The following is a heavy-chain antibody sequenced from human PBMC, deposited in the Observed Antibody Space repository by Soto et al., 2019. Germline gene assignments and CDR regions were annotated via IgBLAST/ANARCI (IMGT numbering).Heavy chain of an antibody. D-gene: IGHD6-19*01. V-gene: IGHV1-3*01. CDR3: AADHPYSSGWYFY. CDR2: INAGNGNT. J-gene: IGHJ4*02. Sequence: QVQLVQSGAEVKKPGASVKVSCKASGYTFTSYAMHWVRQAPGQRLEWMGWINAGNGNTKYSQKFQGRVTITRDTSASTAYMELSSLRSEDTAVYYCAADHPYSSGWYFYWGQGTLVTVSS. CDR1: GYTFTSYA.